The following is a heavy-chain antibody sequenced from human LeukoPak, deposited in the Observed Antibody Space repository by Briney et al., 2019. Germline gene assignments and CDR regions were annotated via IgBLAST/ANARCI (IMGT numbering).Heavy chain of an antibody. CDR2: ITSNGGSS. CDR1: GFTFSTYA. J-gene: IGHJ4*02. Sequence: GGSLRLSCAASGFTFSTYAMTWVRQAPGKGLEWVSTITSNGGSSYYADSVKGRFTISRDNSKNTLYLQMNSLRAEDTAVYYCSKARGSGVYGQSDYWGQGTQVTVSS. D-gene: IGHD5/OR15-5a*01. CDR3: SKARGSGVYGQSDY. V-gene: IGHV3-23*01.